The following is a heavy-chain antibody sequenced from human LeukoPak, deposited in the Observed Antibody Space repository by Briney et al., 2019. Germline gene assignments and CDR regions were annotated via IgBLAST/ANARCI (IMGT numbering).Heavy chain of an antibody. CDR1: GYTFTGYY. CDR2: IKPNSGGT. V-gene: IGHV1-2*02. CDR3: AKEGGSSTSCPEK. D-gene: IGHD2-2*01. Sequence: ASVKVSCKASGYTFTGYYMHWVRQAPGQGLEWMGWIKPNSGGTNYAQKFQGRVTMTRDASISTAYMELSRLGSDDTAVYYCAKEGGSSTSCPEKWGQGTLVTVSS. J-gene: IGHJ4*02.